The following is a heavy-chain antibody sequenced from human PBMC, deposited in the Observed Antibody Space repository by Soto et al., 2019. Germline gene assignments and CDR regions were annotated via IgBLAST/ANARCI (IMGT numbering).Heavy chain of an antibody. CDR3: ARVGMVRGVIISWFDP. CDR1: GGSISSYY. CDR2: IYTSGST. J-gene: IGHJ5*02. V-gene: IGHV4-4*07. Sequence: LSLTCTVSGGSISSYYWSWIRQPAGKGLEWIGRIYTSGSTNYNPSLKSRVTMSVDTSKNQFSLKLSSVTAADTAVYYCARVGMVRGVIISWFDPWGQGTLVTVSS. D-gene: IGHD3-10*01.